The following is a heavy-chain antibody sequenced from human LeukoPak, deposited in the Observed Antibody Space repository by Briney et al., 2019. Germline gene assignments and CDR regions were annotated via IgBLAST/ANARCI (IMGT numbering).Heavy chain of an antibody. CDR2: ISSSGSTI. CDR3: ARIGYSYGPLGYYYYMDV. Sequence: GGSLRLSCAASEFTFTSYEMNWVRQAPGKGLEWVSYISSSGSTIYYADSVKGRFTISRDNAKNSLYLQMNSLRAEDTAVYYCARIGYSYGPLGYYYYMDVWGKGTTVTISS. CDR1: EFTFTSYE. D-gene: IGHD5-18*01. J-gene: IGHJ6*03. V-gene: IGHV3-48*03.